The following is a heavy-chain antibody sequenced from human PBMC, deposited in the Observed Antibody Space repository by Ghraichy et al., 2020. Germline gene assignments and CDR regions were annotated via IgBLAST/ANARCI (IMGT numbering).Heavy chain of an antibody. D-gene: IGHD3-10*01. CDR3: AKGLDNYYGSGGYIYYGMDV. CDR1: GFTFSNYG. J-gene: IGHJ6*02. CDR2: ISHDGSNK. V-gene: IGHV3-30*18. Sequence: GGSLRLSCAASGFTFSNYGMHWVRQAPGKGLEWVAVISHDGSNKYYADSVKGRFTISRENSKNTLYLQMNSLRPEDTAVYYCAKGLDNYYGSGGYIYYGMDVWGQGTTVTVSS.